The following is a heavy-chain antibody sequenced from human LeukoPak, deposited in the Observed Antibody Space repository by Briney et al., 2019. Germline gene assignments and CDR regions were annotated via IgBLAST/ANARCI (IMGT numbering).Heavy chain of an antibody. J-gene: IGHJ4*02. CDR1: GGSFSGYY. CDR2: INHSGST. V-gene: IGHV4-34*01. Sequence: PSETLSLTCAVYGGSFSGYYWSWIRQPPGKGPEWIGEINHSGSTNYNPSLKSRVTISVDASKNQFSLKLSSVTAADTAVYYCARAGRGYSYGYHFGYWGQGTLVTVSS. CDR3: ARAGRGYSYGYHFGY. D-gene: IGHD5-18*01.